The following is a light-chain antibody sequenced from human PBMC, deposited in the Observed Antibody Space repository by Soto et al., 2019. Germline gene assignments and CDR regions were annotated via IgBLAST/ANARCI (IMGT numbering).Light chain of an antibody. V-gene: IGKV1-33*01. CDR3: QQYDNLPLT. CDR1: QDISNY. Sequence: DIQMPQSPSSLSASVGARVTITCQASQDISNYLNWYQQKPGKAPKLLIYDASNLETGVPSRFSGSGSGTDFTFTISSLQPEDIATYYCQQYDNLPLTFGGGTQVDIK. J-gene: IGKJ4*01. CDR2: DAS.